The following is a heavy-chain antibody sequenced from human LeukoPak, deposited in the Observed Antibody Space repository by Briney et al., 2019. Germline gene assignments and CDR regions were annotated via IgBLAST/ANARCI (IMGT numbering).Heavy chain of an antibody. V-gene: IGHV3-30-3*01. Sequence: PGGSLRLSCAASGFTFSNYTIHWVRQAPGKGLEWVAVISYDGSNKYYADSVKGRFTISRDNSKNTLYQQMNSLRTEDTAVYYCARDPGYKGSYYYYYYGMDVWGQGTTVTVSS. CDR3: ARDPGYKGSYYYYYYGMDV. CDR2: ISYDGSNK. CDR1: GFTFSNYT. J-gene: IGHJ6*02. D-gene: IGHD1-26*01.